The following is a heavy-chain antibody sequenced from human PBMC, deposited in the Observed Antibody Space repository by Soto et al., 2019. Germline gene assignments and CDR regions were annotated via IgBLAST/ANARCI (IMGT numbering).Heavy chain of an antibody. CDR2: IFYSGST. D-gene: IGHD5-18*01. V-gene: IGHV4-59*01. J-gene: IGHJ4*02. Sequence: SETLSLTCTVSGGSIRSYYWTWIRQPPGKGLEWLGYIFYSGSTFYNPSLKSRVTISIHTSKSQFSLQLTPVTAADTAVYYCARGAADTAMVDSWGQGTLVTVSS. CDR3: ARGAADTAMVDS. CDR1: GGSIRSYY.